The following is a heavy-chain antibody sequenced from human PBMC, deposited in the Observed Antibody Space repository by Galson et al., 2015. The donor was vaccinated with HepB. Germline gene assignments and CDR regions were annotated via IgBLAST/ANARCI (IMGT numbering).Heavy chain of an antibody. D-gene: IGHD6-19*01. Sequence: SLRLSCAASGFTFSSYGMHWVRQAPGKGLEWVAVIWYDGSNKYYADSVKGRFTISRDNSKNTLYLQMNSLRAEDTAVYYCARDWVAVAGTLDWYFDLWGRGTLVTVSS. J-gene: IGHJ2*01. V-gene: IGHV3-33*08. CDR3: ARDWVAVAGTLDWYFDL. CDR1: GFTFSSYG. CDR2: IWYDGSNK.